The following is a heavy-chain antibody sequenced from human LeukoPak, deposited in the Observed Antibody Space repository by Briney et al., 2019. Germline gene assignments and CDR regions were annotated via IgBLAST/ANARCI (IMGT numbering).Heavy chain of an antibody. D-gene: IGHD6-25*01. CDR3: ARSPIRGIRWRPFDY. V-gene: IGHV1-46*01. CDR2: INPSGGST. Sequence: ASVKVSCKASGYTFTSYYMHWVRQAPGQGLEWMGIINPSGGSTSYAQKFQGRVTMTRDTSTSTVYMELSSLRSEDTAVYYCARSPIRGIRWRPFDYWGQGTLVTVSS. J-gene: IGHJ4*02. CDR1: GYTFTSYY.